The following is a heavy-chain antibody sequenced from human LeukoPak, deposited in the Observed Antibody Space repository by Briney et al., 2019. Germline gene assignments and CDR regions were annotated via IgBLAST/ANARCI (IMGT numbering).Heavy chain of an antibody. CDR2: NNPNSGGT. J-gene: IGHJ4*02. CDR3: ARSTVLEWSLDY. CDR1: GYTFTGYY. V-gene: IGHV1-2*02. D-gene: IGHD3-3*01. Sequence: GASVNVSCKASGYTFTGYYMHWVRQAPGQGLEWMGWNNPNSGGTNYAQKFQGRVTMTRDTSISTAYMELSRLRSDDTAVYYCARSTVLEWSLDYWGQGTLVTVSS.